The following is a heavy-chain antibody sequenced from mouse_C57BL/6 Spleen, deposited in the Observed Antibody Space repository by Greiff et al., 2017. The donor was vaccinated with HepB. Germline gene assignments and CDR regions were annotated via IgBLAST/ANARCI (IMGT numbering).Heavy chain of an antibody. V-gene: IGHV1-52*01. CDR1: GYTFTSYW. CDR2: IDPSDSDT. J-gene: IGHJ3*01. D-gene: IGHD4-1*02. CDR3: ARIPTGKEFAY. Sequence: QVQLQQPGAELVRPGSSVKLSCKASGYTFTSYWMHWVKQRPIQGLEWIGNIDPSDSDTHYNQKFKDKATLTVDKSSSTAYMQLSSLTSEDSAVYYCARIPTGKEFAYWGQGTLVTVSA.